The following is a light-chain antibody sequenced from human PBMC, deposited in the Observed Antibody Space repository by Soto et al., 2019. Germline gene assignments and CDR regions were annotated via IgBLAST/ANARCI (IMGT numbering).Light chain of an antibody. CDR3: GTWDDSQTTWM. J-gene: IGLJ3*02. V-gene: IGLV1-47*01. CDR2: KDD. Sequence: QSVLTQPPSASGTPGQRVTISCSGSTANIGSNYVNWYQELPEAGPKLLIYKDDKRPSWVPDRFSASKSASSASLAISGLRSDDEATYFCGTWDDSQTTWMFGGGTKLTVL. CDR1: TANIGSNY.